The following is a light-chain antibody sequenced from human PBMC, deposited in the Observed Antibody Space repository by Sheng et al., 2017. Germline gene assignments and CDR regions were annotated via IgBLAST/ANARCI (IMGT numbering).Light chain of an antibody. J-gene: IGKJ4*01. CDR2: AAS. CDR1: QDIRNY. V-gene: IGKV1-16*01. Sequence: DIQMTQFPSSLSASVGDRVTITCRASQDIRNYLAWFQQKPGKAPKSLIYAASNLQSGVPSRFSGSGSGTDFTLTISSLQPADFATYYCQQSFTTPLTFGGGPSGDQ. CDR3: QQSFTTPLT.